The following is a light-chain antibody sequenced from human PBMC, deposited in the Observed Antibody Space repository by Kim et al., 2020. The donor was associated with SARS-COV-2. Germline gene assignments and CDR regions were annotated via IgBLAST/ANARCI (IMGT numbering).Light chain of an antibody. Sequence: GTPGQRVTISCSGSSSNIGSNTVNWYQQLPGTAPKLLIYSNKQRPSGVPDRFSGSKSGTSASLAISGLQSEDEADYYCAAWDDSLVFGGGTQLTVL. CDR2: SNK. CDR3: AAWDDSLV. J-gene: IGLJ2*01. V-gene: IGLV1-44*01. CDR1: SSNIGSNT.